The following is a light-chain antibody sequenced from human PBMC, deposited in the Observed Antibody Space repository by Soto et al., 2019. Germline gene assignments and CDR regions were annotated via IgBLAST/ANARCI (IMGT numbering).Light chain of an antibody. V-gene: IGKV3-20*01. CDR1: QAIRSTS. CDR2: GAS. J-gene: IGKJ1*01. Sequence: SLSPGEGATLSCRASQAIRSTSLVWYQKKPGQAPRRLIFGASIRATGIPDRFSGSGSGTDFTLTISRLEPEDFAVYYCQQYGSSPTTFGQGTKVDIK. CDR3: QQYGSSPTT.